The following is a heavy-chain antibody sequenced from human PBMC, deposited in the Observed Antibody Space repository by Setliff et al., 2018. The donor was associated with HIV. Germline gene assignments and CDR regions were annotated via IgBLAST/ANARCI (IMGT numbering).Heavy chain of an antibody. CDR2: IYYTGFA. D-gene: IGHD1-1*01. J-gene: IGHJ4*02. CDR1: GDSISSGSYF. Sequence: SETLSLTCSVSGDSISSGSYFWGWIRQTSGKGLEWIGNIYYTGFAYYNPSLKSRVTISLDTSKTHFFLNLTSVTDADTAVYFCTREGRGDPAMATTRIDYWGQGKLVTV. CDR3: TREGRGDPAMATTRIDY. V-gene: IGHV4-39*02.